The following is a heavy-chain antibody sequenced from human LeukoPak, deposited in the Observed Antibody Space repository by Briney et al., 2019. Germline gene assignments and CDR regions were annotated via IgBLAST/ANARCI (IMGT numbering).Heavy chain of an antibody. CDR1: GYTFTSYG. Sequence: ASVKVSCKASGYTFTSYGISWVRQAPGQGLEWMGWISAYNGNTNYAQKLQGRVTMTTDTSTGTAYMELRSLRSDDTAVYYCARVKCSSTSCYVPDYWGQGTLVTVSS. J-gene: IGHJ4*02. CDR2: ISAYNGNT. CDR3: ARVKCSSTSCYVPDY. D-gene: IGHD2-2*01. V-gene: IGHV1-18*01.